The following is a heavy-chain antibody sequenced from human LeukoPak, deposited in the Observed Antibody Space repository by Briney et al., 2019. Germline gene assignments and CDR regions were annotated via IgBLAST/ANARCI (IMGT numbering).Heavy chain of an antibody. J-gene: IGHJ4*02. CDR2: IKWDGGRT. D-gene: IGHD1-26*01. V-gene: IGHV3-20*04. CDR1: GFTFDDHG. Sequence: PGGSLRLPCAASGFTFDDHGMSWVRQAPGKGLEWVSGIKWDGGRTGYADSVKGRFTISRDNAKNSVYLQMNSLRAEDTALYYCASGTASGSYYPGDYWGQGTLVTVSS. CDR3: ASGTASGSYYPGDY.